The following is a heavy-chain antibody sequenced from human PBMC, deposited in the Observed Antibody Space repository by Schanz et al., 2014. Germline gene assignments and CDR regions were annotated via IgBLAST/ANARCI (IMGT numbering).Heavy chain of an antibody. V-gene: IGHV1-69*04. CDR1: GGTFSTYP. Sequence: QVQLVQSGAEVKKPGSSMKVSCKASGGTFSTYPINWLRQAPGQGLEWMGRIIPIHGIVNYAQRFQDRVRITADNSTITAFNDLSSLISDYTAVYYCARGGCSDYVFDVWGQGTTLTVSS. D-gene: IGHD6-19*01. CDR2: IIPIHGIV. J-gene: IGHJ3*01. CDR3: ARGGCSDYVFDV.